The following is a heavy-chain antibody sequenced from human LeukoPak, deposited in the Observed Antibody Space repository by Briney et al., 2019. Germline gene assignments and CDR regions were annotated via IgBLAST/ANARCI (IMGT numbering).Heavy chain of an antibody. Sequence: PGRSLRLSCAASGFTFNNHAIHWVRQAPGKGLEWVAFISYDGTKKYYADSVKGRFTISRDISKNTLYFQMNSLSAEDTALYYCHHSSWFGTDAFDIWGQGTMVIVSS. J-gene: IGHJ3*02. CDR1: GFTFNNHA. D-gene: IGHD6-13*01. CDR2: ISYDGTKK. V-gene: IGHV3-30-3*01. CDR3: HHSSWFGTDAFDI.